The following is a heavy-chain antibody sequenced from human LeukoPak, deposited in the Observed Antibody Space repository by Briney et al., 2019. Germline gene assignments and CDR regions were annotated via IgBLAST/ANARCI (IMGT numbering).Heavy chain of an antibody. CDR1: GFTFSSSA. CDR2: ISASAGST. D-gene: IGHD6-6*01. V-gene: IGHV3-23*01. Sequence: PGRSLRLSCAASGFTFSSSAMSWVSQAPRQGLEWDSTISASAGSTFFADSVKGRFTISRDNSKNTLYLQMSSLRAEDTAIYYCAKDIYLATRLTDYWGQGTLVTVSS. CDR3: AKDIYLATRLTDY. J-gene: IGHJ4*02.